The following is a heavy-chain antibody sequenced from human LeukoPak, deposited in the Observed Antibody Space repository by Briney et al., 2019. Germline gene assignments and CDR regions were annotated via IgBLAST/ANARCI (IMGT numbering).Heavy chain of an antibody. Sequence: GGSLRLSCAASGFTFSSYAMHWVRQAPGKGLEWVAVISYDGSNKYYADSVKGRFTISRDNSKNTLYLQMNSLRAEDTAVYYCARGDYGDPGHFDYWGQGTLVTVSS. CDR2: ISYDGSNK. CDR3: ARGDYGDPGHFDY. J-gene: IGHJ4*02. CDR1: GFTFSSYA. V-gene: IGHV3-30*04. D-gene: IGHD4-17*01.